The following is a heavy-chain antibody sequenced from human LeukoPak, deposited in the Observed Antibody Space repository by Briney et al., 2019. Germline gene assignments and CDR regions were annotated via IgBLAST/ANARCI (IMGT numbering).Heavy chain of an antibody. D-gene: IGHD1-26*01. CDR2: IYTSGST. CDR1: GGSISSGSYY. J-gene: IGHJ4*02. Sequence: KTSETLSLTCTVSGGSISSGSYYWSWIRQPAGKGLEWIGRIYTSGSTNYNPSLKSRVTISVDTSKNQFSLKLSSVTAADPAVYYCARVLWELGEGYFDYWGQGTLVTVSS. CDR3: ARVLWELGEGYFDY. V-gene: IGHV4-61*02.